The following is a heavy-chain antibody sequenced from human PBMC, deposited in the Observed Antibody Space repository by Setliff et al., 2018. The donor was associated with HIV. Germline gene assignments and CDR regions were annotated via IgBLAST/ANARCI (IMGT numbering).Heavy chain of an antibody. CDR1: GFTFSNAW. CDR2: IKSKTDGGTT. CDR3: TTRTNFWSGYYTGN. J-gene: IGHJ4*02. D-gene: IGHD3-3*01. V-gene: IGHV3-15*01. Sequence: PGGSLRLSCAASGFTFSNAWMSWVRQAPGKGLEWVGRIKSKTDGGTTDYAAPVKGRFTISRDDSKNTLYLQMNSLKTEDTAVYYCTTRTNFWSGYYTGNSGQGTLVTVS.